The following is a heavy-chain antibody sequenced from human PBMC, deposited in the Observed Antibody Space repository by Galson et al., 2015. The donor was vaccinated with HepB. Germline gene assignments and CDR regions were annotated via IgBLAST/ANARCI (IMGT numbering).Heavy chain of an antibody. CDR3: ARGSGYSSGPFDH. Sequence: SLRLSCAASGFTFRNYTIHWVRQAPGKGLEWVSSITNDNNFKYYADSLKGRVTISRDNAKNSLSLQMNSLRDEDTAVYYCARGSGYSSGPFDHWGQGTLVAVSS. V-gene: IGHV3-21*01. D-gene: IGHD5-18*01. CDR1: GFTFRNYT. CDR2: ITNDNNFK. J-gene: IGHJ5*02.